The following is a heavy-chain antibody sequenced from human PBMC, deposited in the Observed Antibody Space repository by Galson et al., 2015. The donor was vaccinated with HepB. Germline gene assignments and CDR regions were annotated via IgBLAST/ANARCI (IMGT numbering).Heavy chain of an antibody. V-gene: IGHV3-73*01. CDR3: TRQPRYYYGSGGYYNALYYYYGMDV. J-gene: IGHJ6*02. CDR2: IRSKANSYAT. D-gene: IGHD3-10*01. Sequence: SLRLSCAASGFTFSGSAMHWVRQASGKGLEWVGRIRSKANSYATAYAASVKGRFTISRDDSKNTAYLQMNSLKTEDTAVYYCTRQPRYYYGSGGYYNALYYYYGMDVWGQGTTVTVSS. CDR1: GFTFSGSA.